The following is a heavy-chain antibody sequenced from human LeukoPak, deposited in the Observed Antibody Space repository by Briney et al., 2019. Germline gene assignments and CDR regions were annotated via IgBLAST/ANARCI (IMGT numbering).Heavy chain of an antibody. Sequence: SETLSLTCTVSGGSISSSSYYWGWIRQPPGKGLEWIGSIYYSGSTYYNPSLKSRVTISVDTSKNHFSLKLSSVTAADTGVCYCARGGSGDYPDFYYYAMDVWGQGTTVTVSS. CDR2: IYYSGST. CDR1: GGSISSSSYY. J-gene: IGHJ6*02. V-gene: IGHV4-39*07. CDR3: ARGGSGDYPDFYYYAMDV. D-gene: IGHD4-17*01.